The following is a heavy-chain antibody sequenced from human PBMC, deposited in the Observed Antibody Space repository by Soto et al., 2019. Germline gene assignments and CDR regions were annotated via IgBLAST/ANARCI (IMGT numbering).Heavy chain of an antibody. J-gene: IGHJ4*02. D-gene: IGHD3-22*01. V-gene: IGHV4-31*03. CDR3: ASGYYYDSSGSLRDY. CDR1: GGSISSSSYY. CDR2: IYYSGST. Sequence: PSETLSLTCTVSGGSISSSSYYWSWIRQHPGKGLEWIGYIYYSGSTYYNPSLKSRVTISVDTSKNQFSLKLSSVTAADTAVYYCASGYYYDSSGSLRDYWGQGTLVTVSS.